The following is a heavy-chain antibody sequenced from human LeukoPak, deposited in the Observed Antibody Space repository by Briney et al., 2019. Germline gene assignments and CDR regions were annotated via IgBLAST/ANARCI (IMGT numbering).Heavy chain of an antibody. V-gene: IGHV4-39*07. CDR2: INHSGST. CDR3: ARRVTMIVVVIWNWFDP. J-gene: IGHJ5*02. Sequence: SETLSLTCTVSGGSISSGSYYWSWIRQPPGKGLEWIGEINHSGSTNYNPSLKSRVTISVDTSKNQFSLKLSSVTAADTAVYYCARRVTMIVVVIWNWFDPWGQGTLVTVSS. CDR1: GGSISSGSYY. D-gene: IGHD3-22*01.